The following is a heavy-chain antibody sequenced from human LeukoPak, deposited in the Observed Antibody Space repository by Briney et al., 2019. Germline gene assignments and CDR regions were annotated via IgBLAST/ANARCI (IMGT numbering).Heavy chain of an antibody. CDR3: AREVRESSSSADP. Sequence: PGGSLRLSCAATGFTFSSYGMHWVRQAPGKGLEWVAVIWYDGSNKYYADSVKGRFTISRDNSKNTLYLQMNSLRAEDTAVYYCAREVRESSSSADPWGQGTLVTVSS. V-gene: IGHV3-33*01. J-gene: IGHJ5*02. CDR1: GFTFSSYG. D-gene: IGHD6-6*01. CDR2: IWYDGSNK.